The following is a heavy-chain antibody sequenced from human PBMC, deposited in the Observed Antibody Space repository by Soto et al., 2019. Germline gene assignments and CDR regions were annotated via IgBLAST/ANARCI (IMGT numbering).Heavy chain of an antibody. CDR1: GYTFTSYG. Sequence: QVHLVQSGAEVKKPGASVKVSCKASGYTFTSYGITWVRQAPGQGLEWMGWISAHNGNTDYAQKIQGRVIVTRDTSTSKAYMELRILRSDDTAVYYCARGRYGYYWGQGALVTVSS. CDR2: ISAHNGNT. D-gene: IGHD1-1*01. V-gene: IGHV1-18*01. J-gene: IGHJ4*02. CDR3: ARGRYGYY.